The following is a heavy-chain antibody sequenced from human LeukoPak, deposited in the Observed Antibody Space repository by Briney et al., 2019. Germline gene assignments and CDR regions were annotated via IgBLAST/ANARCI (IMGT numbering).Heavy chain of an antibody. D-gene: IGHD3-10*01. CDR3: VGWGLSETYVIFDY. Sequence: SETLSLTCTVSGGSISSYYWSWIRQPAGKGLEWIGRIYTSGSTNYNPSLKSRVTMSVDTSKNQFSLRLSSVTAADTAVYYCVGWGLSETYVIFDYWGQGTLVTVSS. V-gene: IGHV4-4*07. CDR1: GGSISSYY. CDR2: IYTSGST. J-gene: IGHJ4*02.